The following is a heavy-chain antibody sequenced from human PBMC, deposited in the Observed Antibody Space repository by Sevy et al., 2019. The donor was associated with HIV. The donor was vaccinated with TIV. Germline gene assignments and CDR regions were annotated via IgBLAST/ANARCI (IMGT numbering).Heavy chain of an antibody. CDR1: GFTVSTNY. CDR2: IYADGTT. CDR3: AKDPLIYYDRSGYPYYFDS. D-gene: IGHD3-22*01. J-gene: IGHJ4*02. V-gene: IGHV3-53*01. Sequence: GGSLILSCAASGFTVSTNYMSWVRQAPGKGLEWVSVIYADGTTLYADSVKGRFTISRDNSKNTLYLQMNILRAEDTAVYYCAKDPLIYYDRSGYPYYFDSWGRGTLVTVSS.